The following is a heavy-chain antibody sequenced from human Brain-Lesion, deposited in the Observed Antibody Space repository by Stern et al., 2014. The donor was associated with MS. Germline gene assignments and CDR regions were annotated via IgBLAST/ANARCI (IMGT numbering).Heavy chain of an antibody. Sequence: DQLVESGAEVKKPGASVKVSCKVSGYTPTELSMHWVRQAPRKGLEWMGGFDPEDGETIYAQKFQGRVTMTEDTSTDTAYMELSSLRSEDTAVYYCATLSPGAGGNYYRHFDYWGQGTLVTVSS. D-gene: IGHD1-26*01. CDR1: GYTPTELS. CDR3: ATLSPGAGGNYYRHFDY. V-gene: IGHV1-24*01. CDR2: FDPEDGET. J-gene: IGHJ4*02.